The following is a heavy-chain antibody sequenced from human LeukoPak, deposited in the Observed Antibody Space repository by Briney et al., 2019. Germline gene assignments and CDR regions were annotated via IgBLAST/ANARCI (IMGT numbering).Heavy chain of an antibody. V-gene: IGHV4-59*01. CDR1: GGSISSYY. D-gene: IGHD6-19*01. Sequence: SETLSLTCTVSGGSISSYYWSWIRQPPGKGLEWIGYIYYSGSTNYNPSLERRVTISVDTSKNQFSLKLSSVTVAATAVYYCAGGEWLVQWPFDYWGQGTLVTVSS. J-gene: IGHJ4*02. CDR3: AGGEWLVQWPFDY. CDR2: IYYSGST.